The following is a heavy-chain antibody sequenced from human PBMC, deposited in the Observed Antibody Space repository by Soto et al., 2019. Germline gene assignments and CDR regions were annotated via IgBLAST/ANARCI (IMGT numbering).Heavy chain of an antibody. CDR2: IRPDNGNR. CDR1: GYTFSTGV. Sequence: QVQVLQSEPEVRRPGPSVRVSGKTSGYTFSTGVISWLRQAPGQGLGWVGWIRPDNGNRKSAQRLQGRVTLTTDTSASTAYMELRSLTSDDTAMYYCARDTESNRYNDWGQGTLVTVSS. V-gene: IGHV1-18*01. D-gene: IGHD1-20*01. J-gene: IGHJ1*01. CDR3: ARDTESNRYND.